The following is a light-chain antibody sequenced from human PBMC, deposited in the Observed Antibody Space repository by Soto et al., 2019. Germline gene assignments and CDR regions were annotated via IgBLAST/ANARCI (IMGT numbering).Light chain of an antibody. J-gene: IGKJ4*01. CDR1: QVISSW. V-gene: IGKV1-12*01. Sequence: DIQMTQSPSSVSATVGDRVTITYRASQVISSWLAWYQQKPGKVSNLLIYAVSILQSGVPSRFSGSGSGTDFTLTISSLQPEDFATYYCQQADTFPLTFGGGTKVDIK. CDR3: QQADTFPLT. CDR2: AVS.